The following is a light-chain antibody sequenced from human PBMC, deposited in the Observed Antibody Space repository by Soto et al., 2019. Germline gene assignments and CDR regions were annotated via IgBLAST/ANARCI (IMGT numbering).Light chain of an antibody. CDR1: QSVSVN. CDR2: GVS. J-gene: IGKJ3*01. CDR3: QQYNDWPFT. Sequence: EIVMTQSPGTLSVSPGERATLSCRASQSVSVNLAWYQQKPGQAPRLLICGVSTRATGIPARFSGSESGTEFTLTISSLQSEDFAVYYCQQYNDWPFTFGPGTKVDIK. V-gene: IGKV3-15*01.